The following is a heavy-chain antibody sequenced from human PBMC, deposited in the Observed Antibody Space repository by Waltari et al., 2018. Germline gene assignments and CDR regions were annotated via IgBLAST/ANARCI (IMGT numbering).Heavy chain of an antibody. CDR2: ISSSSSYI. V-gene: IGHV3-21*01. J-gene: IGHJ4*02. CDR3: ARVRTYYYDSSGYPDY. CDR1: GFTFSSYS. D-gene: IGHD3-22*01. Sequence: EVQLVESGGGLVKPGGSLRLSCAASGFTFSSYSMTWVRQAPGKGLEWVSSISSSSSYIYYADSVKGRFTISRDNAKNSLYLQMNSLRAEDTAVYYCARVRTYYYDSSGYPDYWGQGTLVTVSS.